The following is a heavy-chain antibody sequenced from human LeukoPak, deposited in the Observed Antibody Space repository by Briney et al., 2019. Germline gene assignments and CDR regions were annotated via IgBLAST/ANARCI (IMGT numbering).Heavy chain of an antibody. CDR2: IKGSGDTT. V-gene: IGHV3-23*01. CDR1: GFTFYEYA. Sequence: GGSLRPSCAASGFTFYEYAMNWVRQSPDKGLEWVAVIKGSGDTTYYAESVKGRFTISRDNSKNTVSLQMNDLRAEDAAIYFCAKGLRYYAVMGDAFDMWGQGTTVAVSS. CDR3: AKGLRYYAVMGDAFDM. D-gene: IGHD3-9*01. J-gene: IGHJ3*02.